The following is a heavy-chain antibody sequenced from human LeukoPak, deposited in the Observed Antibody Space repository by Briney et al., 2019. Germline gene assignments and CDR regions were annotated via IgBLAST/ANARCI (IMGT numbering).Heavy chain of an antibody. CDR2: ISGSGGTT. CDR3: AKEPLHVTLLPAVANWFDP. V-gene: IGHV3-23*01. D-gene: IGHD3-10*01. Sequence: PGGSLRLSCAAAGFSFSSYAMSWVRQAPGKGLEWFSAISGSGGTTYYADSVKGRFTIPRDNPKNPLYLQMNSLRADDTAVYYCAKEPLHVTLLPAVANWFDPWGQGTLVTVSS. J-gene: IGHJ5*02. CDR1: GFSFSSYA.